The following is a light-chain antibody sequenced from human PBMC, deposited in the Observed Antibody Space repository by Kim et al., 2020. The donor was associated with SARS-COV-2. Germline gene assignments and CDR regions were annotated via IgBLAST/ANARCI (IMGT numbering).Light chain of an antibody. CDR1: RLRSSY. V-gene: IGLV3-19*01. CDR3: NSRDRSGHNVI. J-gene: IGLJ1*01. CDR2: GHT. Sequence: SSELTQDPAVSVALGQTVRITCQGARLRSSYAIWYQPQPRQAPVLVIYGHTPLPSRIPYRFSGSRSGNPASLPITGPQADDQAASSLNSRDRSGHNVIFG.